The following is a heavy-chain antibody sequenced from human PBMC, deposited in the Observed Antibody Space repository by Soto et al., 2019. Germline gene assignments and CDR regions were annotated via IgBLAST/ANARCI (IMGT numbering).Heavy chain of an antibody. Sequence: GGSLRLSCAVSGFTFSTYAMTWVRQAPGKGLEWVSAISGSGGSTYYADSVKGRFTISRDNSKNTVYLQMNSLRAEDTAVYYCAKGGSGWYHIADYWGQGTLVTVSS. CDR3: AKGGSGWYHIADY. CDR1: GFTFSTYA. CDR2: ISGSGGST. V-gene: IGHV3-23*01. J-gene: IGHJ4*02. D-gene: IGHD6-19*01.